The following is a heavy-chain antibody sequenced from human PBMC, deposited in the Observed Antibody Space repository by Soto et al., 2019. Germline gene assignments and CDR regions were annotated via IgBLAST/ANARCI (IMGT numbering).Heavy chain of an antibody. Sequence: GGSLRLSCAASGFTFSSYAMSWVRQAPGKGLEWVSAISGSGGSTYYAGSVKGRFTISRDNSKNTLYLQMNSLRAEDTAVYYCAKGNYGSGSPTNWFDPWGQGTLVTVSS. CDR3: AKGNYGSGSPTNWFDP. V-gene: IGHV3-23*01. J-gene: IGHJ5*02. CDR2: ISGSGGST. CDR1: GFTFSSYA. D-gene: IGHD3-10*01.